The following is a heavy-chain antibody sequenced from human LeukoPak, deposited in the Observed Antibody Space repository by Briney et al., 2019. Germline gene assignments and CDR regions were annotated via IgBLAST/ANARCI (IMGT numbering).Heavy chain of an antibody. D-gene: IGHD2-2*01. V-gene: IGHV3-7*01. CDR1: GFTLSNYC. J-gene: IGHJ5*02. CDR2: IKQDESKR. Sequence: GGSLSLSGAASGFTLSNYCMSWVRQAPGKGLEWVANIKQDESKRYYVGSVKGRFTISRDNDKNSLYLQMNSLRAEDTAVYYCAREASLYCSGNNCYWAFDLWGQGTLVTVPS. CDR3: AREASLYCSGNNCYWAFDL.